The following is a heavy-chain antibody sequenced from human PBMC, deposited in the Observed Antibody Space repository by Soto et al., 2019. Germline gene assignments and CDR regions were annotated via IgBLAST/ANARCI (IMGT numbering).Heavy chain of an antibody. CDR1: GYIFVNYG. Sequence: QVQLEQSGDEVKKPGASVKVSCKASGYIFVNYGIPWVRQAPGQGLEWLGWISPYTGNTYYATKVQGRLTLTTDTSTSTSFMDLWRLTSADTAVYYGAIVYLYVTPSPQDVWGQGTTVTVSS. J-gene: IGHJ6*02. CDR3: AIVYLYVTPSPQDV. V-gene: IGHV1-18*01. CDR2: ISPYTGNT. D-gene: IGHD3-16*01.